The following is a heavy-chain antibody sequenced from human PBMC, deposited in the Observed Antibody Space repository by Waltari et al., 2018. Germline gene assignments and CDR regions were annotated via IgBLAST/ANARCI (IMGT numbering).Heavy chain of an antibody. V-gene: IGHV3-74*01. D-gene: IGHD4-17*01. CDR1: GFIFRTYW. CDR2: ISGDGSTI. J-gene: IGHJ6*03. CDR3: VRDDYGGNRYYYMDL. Sequence: EVQVVESGVGSVQPGGPLRLSCAASGFIFRTYWLQWVRQSPGKGLVWVSRISGDGSTIDYADSVRDRFTVSRDNAKNTLYLQMNSLRAEDTATYYCVRDDYGGNRYYYMDLWGKGTTVTVSS.